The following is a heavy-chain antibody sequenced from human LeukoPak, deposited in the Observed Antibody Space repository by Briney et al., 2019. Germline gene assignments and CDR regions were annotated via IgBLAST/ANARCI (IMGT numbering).Heavy chain of an antibody. CDR3: ARDAGYSYDDHRFDY. CDR2: ISSSSSYT. V-gene: IGHV3-11*06. D-gene: IGHD5-18*01. CDR1: GFTFSDYY. J-gene: IGHJ4*02. Sequence: PGGSLRLSCAASGFTFSDYYMSWIRQAPGKGLEWVSYISSSSSYTNYADSVKGRLTISRDNAKNSLYLQMNSLRAEDTAVYYCARDAGYSYDDHRFDYWGQGTLVTVSS.